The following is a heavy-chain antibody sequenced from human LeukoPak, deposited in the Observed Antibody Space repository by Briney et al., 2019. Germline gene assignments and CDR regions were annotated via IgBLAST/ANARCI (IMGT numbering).Heavy chain of an antibody. V-gene: IGHV3-64*01. J-gene: IGHJ4*02. CDR1: GFTFSSYA. CDR2: ISSNGGST. Sequence: GSLRLSCAASGFTFSSYAMHWVRQAPGKGLEYVSAISSNGGSTYYANSVKGRFTISRDNSKNTLYLQMGSLRAEDMAVYYCARDLNSGRGYWGQGTLVTVSS. CDR3: ARDLNSGRGY. D-gene: IGHD6-19*01.